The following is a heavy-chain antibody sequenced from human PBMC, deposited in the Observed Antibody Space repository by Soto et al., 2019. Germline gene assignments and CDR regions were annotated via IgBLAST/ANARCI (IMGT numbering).Heavy chain of an antibody. CDR1: GFTFGKYW. CDR2: MNSDGSST. CDR3: ATAEVDY. J-gene: IGHJ4*02. Sequence: GGSLRLSCAASGFTFGKYWMHWVRQAPGKGLEWVSRMNSDGSSTNYADSVKGRFTVSRDNAKNTLYLQMNSLRAEDTAVYYCATAEVDYWGPGTLVTVSS. V-gene: IGHV3-74*01.